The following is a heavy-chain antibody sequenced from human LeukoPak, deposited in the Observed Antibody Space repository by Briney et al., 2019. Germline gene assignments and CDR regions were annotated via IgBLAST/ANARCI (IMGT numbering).Heavy chain of an antibody. Sequence: GGSLNLSCEAFGLTVNSNYLSWVRKAPGKGLEWFSTIYTGGNTYYAASVKGRFTISRDFSKNTVFLHMNSLRAEDTAMYYCARGDDSGYYDYFDYWGQGALVTVSS. CDR2: IYTGGNT. CDR3: ARGDDSGYYDYFDY. J-gene: IGHJ4*02. CDR1: GLTVNSNY. D-gene: IGHD3-22*01. V-gene: IGHV3-53*01.